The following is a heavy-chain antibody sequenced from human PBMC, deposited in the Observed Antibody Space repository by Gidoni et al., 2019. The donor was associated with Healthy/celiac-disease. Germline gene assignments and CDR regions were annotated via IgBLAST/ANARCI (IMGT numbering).Heavy chain of an antibody. CDR3: ARGLGRFLEWLLKYGMDV. V-gene: IGHV3-74*01. J-gene: IGHJ6*02. Sequence: EVQLVESGGGLVQPGGSLRLSCAASGFTFSSYWMHWVRQAPGKGLVWVSRINSDGSSTSYADSVKGRFTISRDNAKNTLYLQMNSLRAEDTAVYYCARGLGRFLEWLLKYGMDVWGQGTTVTVSS. D-gene: IGHD3-3*01. CDR1: GFTFSSYW. CDR2: INSDGSST.